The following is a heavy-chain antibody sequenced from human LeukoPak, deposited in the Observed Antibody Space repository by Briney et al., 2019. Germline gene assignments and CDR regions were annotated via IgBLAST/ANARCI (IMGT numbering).Heavy chain of an antibody. CDR2: ISSSSSTI. V-gene: IGHV3-48*01. CDR1: GFTFSSYS. J-gene: IGHJ4*02. D-gene: IGHD1-20*01. CDR3: ASSGNWNENFDY. Sequence: GGSLRLSCAASGFTFSSYSMNWVRQAPGKGLEWVSYISSSSSTICYADSVKGRFTISRDNAKNSLYLQMNSQRAGDTAVYYCASSGNWNENFDYWGQGTLVTVSS.